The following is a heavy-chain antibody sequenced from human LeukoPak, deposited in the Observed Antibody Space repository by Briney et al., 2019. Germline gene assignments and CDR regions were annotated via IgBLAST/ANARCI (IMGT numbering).Heavy chain of an antibody. CDR3: ARVAGGYCSGGSCYSDWFDP. V-gene: IGHV1-18*01. CDR2: ISAYNGNT. CDR1: GYTFTSYG. D-gene: IGHD2-15*01. J-gene: IGHJ5*02. Sequence: VASVKVSCKASGYTFTSYGISWVRQAPGQGLEWMGWISAYNGNTNYAQKLQGRVTMTTDTSTSTAYMELRSLRSDDTAVYYCARVAGGYCSGGSCYSDWFDPWGQGTLVTVSS.